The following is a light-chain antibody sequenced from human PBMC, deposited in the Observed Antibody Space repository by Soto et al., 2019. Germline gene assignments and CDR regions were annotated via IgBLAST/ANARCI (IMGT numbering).Light chain of an antibody. CDR2: QVS. CDR1: KLGDKY. CDR3: QAWDSSTVV. J-gene: IGLJ2*01. V-gene: IGLV3-1*01. Sequence: SYELTQPPSVSVSPGQTASITCSGDKLGDKYACWYQQKPGQSPVMVIYQVSTRPSGIPERFSGSNSGNTATLTISGTQAMDEADYYCQAWDSSTVVFGGGTKVTVL.